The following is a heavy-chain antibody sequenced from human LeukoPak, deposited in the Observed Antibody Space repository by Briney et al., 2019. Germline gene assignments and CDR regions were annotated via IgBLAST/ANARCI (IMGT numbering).Heavy chain of an antibody. Sequence: PSETLSLTCTVYGGSISSYYWSWIRQPPGKGLEWIGYIYYSGSANYNPSLKSRVTISVDTSKNQFSLKLSSVTAADTAVYYCARRAVREGYAFDIWGQGTMVTVSS. CDR2: IYYSGSA. CDR1: GGSISSYY. D-gene: IGHD3-10*01. J-gene: IGHJ3*02. CDR3: ARRAVREGYAFDI. V-gene: IGHV4-59*08.